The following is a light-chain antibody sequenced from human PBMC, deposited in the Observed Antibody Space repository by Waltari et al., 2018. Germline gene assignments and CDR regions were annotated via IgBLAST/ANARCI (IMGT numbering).Light chain of an antibody. CDR3: QQYNAFPLT. J-gene: IGKJ4*01. V-gene: IGKV1-5*03. CDR2: KAS. Sequence: DIQLTQSPSALPASVGDGVTITCRASQNINVWLAWYQQKPGKAPNLLIYKASTLESGVPSRFSGSGSGTDFTLIISSLQPDDSATYYCQQYNAFPLTFGGGTKVEIK. CDR1: QNINVW.